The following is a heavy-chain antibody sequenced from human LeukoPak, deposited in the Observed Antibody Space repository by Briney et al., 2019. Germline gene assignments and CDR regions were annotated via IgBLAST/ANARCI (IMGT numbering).Heavy chain of an antibody. CDR3: AKYSGSGSYYKATIDY. CDR2: ISGSGGGT. J-gene: IGHJ4*02. V-gene: IGHV3-23*01. CDR1: GFTFSSYA. D-gene: IGHD3-10*01. Sequence: GGSLRLSCAASGFTFSSYAMSWVRQAPGKGLEWVSGISGSGGGTDYADSVKGRFTISRDNSKNTLYLQMTSLRAEDTAVYYCAKYSGSGSYYKATIDYWGQGTLVTVSS.